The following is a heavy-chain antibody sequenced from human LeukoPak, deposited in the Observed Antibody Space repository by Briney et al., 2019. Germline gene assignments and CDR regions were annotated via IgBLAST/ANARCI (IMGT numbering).Heavy chain of an antibody. J-gene: IGHJ4*02. CDR3: ASGSGSGYYYFVY. CDR1: GFTFDDYG. V-gene: IGHV3-20*04. CDR2: INWNGGST. Sequence: GGSLRLSCAASGFTFDDYGMSWVRQAPGKGLEWDSGINWNGGSTGYADSVKGRFTISRDNAKNSLYLQMSSLRAEDTALYYCASGSGSGYYYFVYWGQGTLVTVSS. D-gene: IGHD3-22*01.